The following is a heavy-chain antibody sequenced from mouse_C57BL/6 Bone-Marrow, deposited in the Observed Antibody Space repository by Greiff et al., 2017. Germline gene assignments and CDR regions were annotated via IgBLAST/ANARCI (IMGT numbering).Heavy chain of an antibody. D-gene: IGHD1-1*01. V-gene: IGHV2-9-1*01. CDR3: ARAYGSIYLYFDV. J-gene: IGHJ1*03. CDR1: GFSLTSYA. Sequence: QVQLKESGPGLVAPSQSLYITCTVSGFSLTSYAISWVRQPPGKGLEWLGVIWTGGGTNYNSALKSRLSISTDNSKSQVFLKMNSRQTDDTARYYCARAYGSIYLYFDVWGTGTTVTVSS. CDR2: IWTGGGT.